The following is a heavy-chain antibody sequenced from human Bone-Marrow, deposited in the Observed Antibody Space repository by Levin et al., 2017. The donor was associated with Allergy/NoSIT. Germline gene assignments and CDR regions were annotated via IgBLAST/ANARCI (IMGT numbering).Heavy chain of an antibody. CDR3: ARLPPGSVYYLDY. CDR1: GYSFTSYW. CDR2: IWPGDSDT. V-gene: IGHV5-51*01. D-gene: IGHD2-8*01. Sequence: GGSLRLSCKGSGYSFTSYWTAWVRQMPGKGLEWMGIIWPGDSDTAYSPSFQGQVTISADRSISTAYLQWNSLKASDTAIYYCARLPPGSVYYLDYWGQGTLVTVSS. J-gene: IGHJ4*02.